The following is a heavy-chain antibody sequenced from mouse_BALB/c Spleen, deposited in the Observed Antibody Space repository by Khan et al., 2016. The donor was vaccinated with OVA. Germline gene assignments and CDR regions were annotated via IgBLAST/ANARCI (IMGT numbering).Heavy chain of an antibody. CDR1: GDSITSGY. D-gene: IGHD2-14*01. CDR2: IIYTGYT. J-gene: IGHJ3*01. CDR3: ARSTYRYAFVY. V-gene: IGHV3-8*02. Sequence: EVQLQESGPSLVKPSQTLSLTCSVTGDSITSGYWNWIRKFPGNKLEYMGYIIYTGYTYYNPSLQSRISITRHTSKNQYYLQLNSVTDENTATYYCARSTYRYAFVYWGQGTLFTVSA.